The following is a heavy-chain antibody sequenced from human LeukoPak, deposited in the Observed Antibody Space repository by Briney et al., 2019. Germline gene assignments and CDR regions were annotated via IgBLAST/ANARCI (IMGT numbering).Heavy chain of an antibody. D-gene: IGHD6-13*01. CDR1: GFTFSSYA. CDR3: ARESSSSWYPSFDY. CDR2: ISSNGGST. J-gene: IGHJ4*02. V-gene: IGHV3-64*01. Sequence: GGSLRLSCAAFGFTFSSYAMHWVRQAPGKGLEYVSAISSNGGSTYYANSVKGRFTISRDNSKNTLYLQMGSLRAEDMAVYYCARESSSSWYPSFDYWGQGTLVTVSS.